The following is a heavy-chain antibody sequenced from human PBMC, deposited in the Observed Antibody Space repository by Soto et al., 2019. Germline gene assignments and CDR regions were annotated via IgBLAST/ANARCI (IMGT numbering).Heavy chain of an antibody. CDR1: GVSVSCNPDA. D-gene: IGHD6-19*01. CDR2: TYYRSNWRH. V-gene: IGHV6-1*01. Sequence: SQTLFVPSANYGVSVSCNPDACNLIRSSPSRGLEWLGRTYYRSNWRHDYAVSVKSRITVNPDTSKNHFSLQLNSVTPDDTAVYYCARGVAGSGFDLWGQGPLVTVS. J-gene: IGHJ4*02. CDR3: ARGVAGSGFDL.